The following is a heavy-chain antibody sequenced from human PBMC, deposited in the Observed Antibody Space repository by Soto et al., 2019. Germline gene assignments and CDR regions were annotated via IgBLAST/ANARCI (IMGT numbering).Heavy chain of an antibody. D-gene: IGHD3-10*01. CDR1: GDSIRAHY. CDR2: LHSSGST. J-gene: IGHJ5*02. CDR3: ARGRARVPTVRGLILQFSYFDP. Sequence: SETLSLTCTVSGDSIRAHYWSWIRQAAGKGLEWIGRLHSSGSTDYNPSLKSRVTMSADTSGNQFSLKLASLTAADTAVYYCARGRARVPTVRGLILQFSYFDPWGQGTLVTVSS. V-gene: IGHV4-4*07.